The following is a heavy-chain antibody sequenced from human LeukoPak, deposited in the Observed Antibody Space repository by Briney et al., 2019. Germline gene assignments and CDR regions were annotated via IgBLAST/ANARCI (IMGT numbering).Heavy chain of an antibody. D-gene: IGHD3-9*01. V-gene: IGHV4-31*03. CDR2: IHSSGTT. CDR1: GGSLSSGGSF. Sequence: SETLSLTCSVSGGSLSSGGSFWPWLRRPPGKGLEWTWSIHSSGTTYYDPSLKSRTSISVDTSSNQFSLKLSSVTAADTAVYYCARESYDTLTGYQGGFDIWGQGTTVTVSS. J-gene: IGHJ3*02. CDR3: ARESYDTLTGYQGGFDI.